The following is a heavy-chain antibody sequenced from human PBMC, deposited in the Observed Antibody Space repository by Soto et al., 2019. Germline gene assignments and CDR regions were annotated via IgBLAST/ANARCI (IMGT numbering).Heavy chain of an antibody. J-gene: IGHJ4*02. CDR3: ARRYSSSFDF. D-gene: IGHD6-13*01. V-gene: IGHV4-34*01. Sequence: SETLSLTCAVYGGSFSGYYWSWIRQPPGKGLEWIGEINHSGSTNYNPSLKSRVTISVDTSKNQFSLKLSSVTAADTAVYYCARRYSSSFDFWGQGTLVTVSS. CDR1: GGSFSGYY. CDR2: INHSGST.